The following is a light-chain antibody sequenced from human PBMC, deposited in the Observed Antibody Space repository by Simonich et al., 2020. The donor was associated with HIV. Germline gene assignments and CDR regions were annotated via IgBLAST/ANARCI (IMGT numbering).Light chain of an antibody. V-gene: IGKV2-28*01. CDR2: LGS. Sequence: DIVMTQSPLSLPVTPGEPASISCRSSQSLLPCSGYNYLAWYLQKPGQSPQLLIYLGSNRASGVPDRFSGSGSGTDFTLKISRVEAEDVGVYYCIQALQIPRTFGQGTKVEIK. CDR1: QSLLPCSGYNY. J-gene: IGKJ1*01. CDR3: IQALQIPRT.